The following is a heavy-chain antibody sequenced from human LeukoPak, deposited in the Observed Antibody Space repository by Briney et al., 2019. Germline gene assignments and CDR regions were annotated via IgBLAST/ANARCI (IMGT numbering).Heavy chain of an antibody. Sequence: GASVKVSCKASGYSFRSYAMNWVRQAPGQGLQWMGWFRTYDGSPKXAQGFTGRFVFSADIYVETAFQEISDLEVEDTAMYYCATXRXYSPGDWGQGTLVTVSS. CDR3: ATXRXYSPGD. CDR1: GYSFRSYA. D-gene: IGHD4-11*01. J-gene: IGHJ4*02. CDR2: FRTYDGSP. V-gene: IGHV7-4-1*02.